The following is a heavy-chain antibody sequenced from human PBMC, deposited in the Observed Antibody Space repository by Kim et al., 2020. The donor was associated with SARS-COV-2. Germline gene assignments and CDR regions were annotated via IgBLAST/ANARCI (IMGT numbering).Heavy chain of an antibody. CDR3: AKDLGFTMVRGSSYGMDV. J-gene: IGHJ6*04. D-gene: IGHD3-10*01. CDR2: IYSGGSST. V-gene: IGHV3-23*03. Sequence: WGSLRLSCAASGFTFSSDAMSWVCQAPGKGLEWVSVIYSGGSSTYYADSLKGRFTISRDNSKNTLYLQMNSLRAEDTAVYYCAKDLGFTMVRGSSYGMDVWGKGTTVTVSS. CDR1: GFTFSSDA.